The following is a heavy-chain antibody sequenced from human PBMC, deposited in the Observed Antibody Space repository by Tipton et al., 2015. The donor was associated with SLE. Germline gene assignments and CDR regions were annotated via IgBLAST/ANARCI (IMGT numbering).Heavy chain of an antibody. CDR3: ARTSPYYKYSSSPGDY. CDR1: GFTFDDYA. J-gene: IGHJ4*02. Sequence: SLRLSCAASGFTFDDYAMHWVRQAPGKGLEWVSGISWNSGSIGYADSVKGRFTISRDNAKNSLYLQMNSLRAEDTAVYYCARTSPYYKYSSSPGDYWGQGTLVTVSS. V-gene: IGHV3-9*01. D-gene: IGHD6-6*01. CDR2: ISWNSGSI.